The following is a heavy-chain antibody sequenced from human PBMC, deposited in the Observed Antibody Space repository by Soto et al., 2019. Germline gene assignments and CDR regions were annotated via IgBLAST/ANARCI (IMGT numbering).Heavy chain of an antibody. V-gene: IGHV5-51*01. CDR1: GNSFTSYW. J-gene: IGHJ6*02. Sequence: XESLKVSCKGSGNSFTSYWVGLVLQMPGKGLEWMGIIYPGDSDTRYSPSFQGQVTISADKSISTAYLQWSSLKASDTAMYYCARWARADMAAHQIREFGDYYYGMDVWGQGTTVTVSS. CDR3: ARWARADMAAHQIREFGDYYYGMDV. CDR2: IYPGDSDT. D-gene: IGHD6-6*01.